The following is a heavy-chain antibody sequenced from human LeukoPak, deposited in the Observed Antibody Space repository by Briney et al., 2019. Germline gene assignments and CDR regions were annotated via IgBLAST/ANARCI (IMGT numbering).Heavy chain of an antibody. V-gene: IGHV5-51*01. D-gene: IGHD6-13*01. J-gene: IGHJ4*02. CDR2: IYPHDSDI. CDR1: GYSFTTYW. Sequence: GESLKISCKGSGYSFTTYWIAWVRQMPGKGLEWMGIIYPHDSDIRYSPPFQGQVTISADKSISTAYLQWSSLKASDTAMYYCARHPIAAAADYWGQGTLVTVSS. CDR3: ARHPIAAAADY.